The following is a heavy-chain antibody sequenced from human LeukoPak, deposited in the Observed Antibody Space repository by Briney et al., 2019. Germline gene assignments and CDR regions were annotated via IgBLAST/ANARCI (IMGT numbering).Heavy chain of an antibody. CDR1: GFTFSSYA. V-gene: IGHV3-30*04. CDR2: ISYDGSNE. Sequence: GGSLRLSCAASGFTFSSYAMHWVRQAPGKGLEWVAVISYDGSNEYYADSVKGRFTISRDNSKNTLYLQMNSLRAEDTAVYYCAREDGYYFDYWGQGTLVTVSS. CDR3: AREDGYYFDY. J-gene: IGHJ4*02. D-gene: IGHD5-24*01.